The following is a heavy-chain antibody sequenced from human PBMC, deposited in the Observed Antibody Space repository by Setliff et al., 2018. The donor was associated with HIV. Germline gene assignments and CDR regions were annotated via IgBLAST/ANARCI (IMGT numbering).Heavy chain of an antibody. Sequence: GGSLRLSCAASGFTFNNYWMAWVRQAPGKGLERVGNINQDGSEKNYVDSVKGRFSISRDNAENSLYLQMSSLRAEDTAVYYCARKLRPGHGMDVWGQGTTVTVSS. D-gene: IGHD3-10*01. J-gene: IGHJ6*02. V-gene: IGHV3-7*01. CDR1: GFTFNNYW. CDR3: ARKLRPGHGMDV. CDR2: INQDGSEK.